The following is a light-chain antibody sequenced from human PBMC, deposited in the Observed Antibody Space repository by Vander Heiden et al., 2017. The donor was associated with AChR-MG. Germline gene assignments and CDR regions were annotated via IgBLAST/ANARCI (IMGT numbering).Light chain of an antibody. Sequence: DIQMTQSPPSLSASVGDRVTITCRASQDIRNELGWYQQKPGKAPKRLIYGASSLQSGVPLRFSGSGSGTEFTLTISSLQPEDFATYYCRQHITCPWTFGQGTKVEFK. CDR1: QDIRNE. CDR3: RQHITCPWT. V-gene: IGKV1-17*01. J-gene: IGKJ1*01. CDR2: GAS.